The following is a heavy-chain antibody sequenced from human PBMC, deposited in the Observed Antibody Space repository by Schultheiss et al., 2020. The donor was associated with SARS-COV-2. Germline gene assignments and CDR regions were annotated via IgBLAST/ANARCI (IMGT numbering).Heavy chain of an antibody. CDR1: GFTFSSYW. CDR2: INSDGSDT. D-gene: IGHD6-19*01. J-gene: IGHJ4*02. CDR3: ARGATTTAVAEILDY. V-gene: IGHV3-74*01. Sequence: GGSLRLSCAGSGFTFSSYWMHWVRQAPGKGPVWVSRINSDGSDTTYADSVKGRFTISRDNAKNTLYLKMNTLRAEDTAVYYCARGATTTAVAEILDYWGQGNLVTVSS.